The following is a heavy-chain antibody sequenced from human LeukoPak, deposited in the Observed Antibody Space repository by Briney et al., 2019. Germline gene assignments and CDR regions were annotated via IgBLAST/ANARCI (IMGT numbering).Heavy chain of an antibody. CDR3: ARGNGLVPYYDILTGYHQFDY. J-gene: IGHJ4*02. Sequence: GASVNVSCKASGYTFTGYYMHWVRQAPGQGLEWMGWINPNSGGTDYAQKFQGRVTMTRDTSISTAYMELSRLRSDDTAVYYCARGNGLVPYYDILTGYHQFDYWGQGTLVTVSS. V-gene: IGHV1-2*02. D-gene: IGHD3-9*01. CDR2: INPNSGGT. CDR1: GYTFTGYY.